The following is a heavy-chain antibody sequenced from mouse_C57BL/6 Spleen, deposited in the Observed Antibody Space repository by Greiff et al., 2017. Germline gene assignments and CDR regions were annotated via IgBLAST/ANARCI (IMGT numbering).Heavy chain of an antibody. V-gene: IGHV14-2*01. J-gene: IGHJ4*01. D-gene: IGHD2-3*01. CDR3: ASVYDGYYGVYAMDY. CDR1: GFNIKDYY. CDR2: IDPEDGET. Sequence: VQLQQSGAELVKPGASVKLSCTASGFNIKDYYMHWVKQRTEQGLEWIGRIDPEDGETKYAPKFQGKATITADTSSNTAYLQLSSLTAEDTAVYYCASVYDGYYGVYAMDYWGQGTSVTVSS.